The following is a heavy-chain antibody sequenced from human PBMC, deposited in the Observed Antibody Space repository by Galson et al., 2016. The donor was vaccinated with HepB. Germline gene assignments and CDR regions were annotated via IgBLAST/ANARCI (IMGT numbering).Heavy chain of an antibody. CDR1: GFAFTNAW. Sequence: SLRLSCAASGFAFTNAWMSWVRQAPGKGLEWLGRIKSKVEGVTTDYTAPVKGRFTISRDDSRNTVYLQMNSLKSEDTAVYYCTTVPGDATSYSFDYWGQGALVTVSS. D-gene: IGHD3-9*01. CDR2: IKSKVEGVTT. CDR3: TTVPGDATSYSFDY. V-gene: IGHV3-15*01. J-gene: IGHJ4*02.